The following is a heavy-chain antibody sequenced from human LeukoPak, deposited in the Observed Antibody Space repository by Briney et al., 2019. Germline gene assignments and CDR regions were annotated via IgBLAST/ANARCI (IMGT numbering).Heavy chain of an antibody. CDR2: INPSGGST. CDR1: GYTFTSYY. CDR3: ARSGPFYYGGAFDI. J-gene: IGHJ3*02. V-gene: IGHV1-46*01. D-gene: IGHD3-10*01. Sequence: GASVKVSCKASGYTFTSYYMHWVRQAPGQGLEWMGIINPSGGSTSYAQRFQGRVTMTRDMSTSTVYKALSSLRSEDTAVYFCARSGPFYYGGAFDIWGQGTLVTVSS.